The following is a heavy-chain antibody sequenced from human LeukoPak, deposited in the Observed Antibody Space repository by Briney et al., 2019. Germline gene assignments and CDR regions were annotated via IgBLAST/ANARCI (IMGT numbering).Heavy chain of an antibody. CDR3: AREYNSSRYFDS. V-gene: IGHV4-4*07. CDR1: GGSIGSYF. Sequence: SETLSLTCTVSGGSIGSYFWTWIRQPAGKGLEWIGRIYSSGSTNYNPSLKSRLTMSIDTSKSQFSLNLTSVTAADTAVYYCAREYNSSRYFDSWGQGTLVTVSS. J-gene: IGHJ4*02. CDR2: IYSSGST. D-gene: IGHD6-13*01.